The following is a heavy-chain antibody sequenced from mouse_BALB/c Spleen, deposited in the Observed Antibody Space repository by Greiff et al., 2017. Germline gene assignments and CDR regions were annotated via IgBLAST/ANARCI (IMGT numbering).Heavy chain of an antibody. Sequence: QVQLQQSGPGLVAPSQSLSITCTVSGFSLTGYGVNWVRQPPGKGLEWLGMIWGDGSTDYNSALKSRLGISKDNSKIQVFLKVNSQQTDDTARYYCARGRGNYEAWFAYWGQGTLVTVSA. CDR1: GFSLTGYG. D-gene: IGHD2-1*01. J-gene: IGHJ3*01. V-gene: IGHV2-6-7*01. CDR3: ARGRGNYEAWFAY. CDR2: IWGDGST.